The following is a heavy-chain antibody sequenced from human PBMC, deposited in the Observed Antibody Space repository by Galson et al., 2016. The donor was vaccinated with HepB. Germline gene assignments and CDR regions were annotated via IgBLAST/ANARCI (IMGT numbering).Heavy chain of an antibody. V-gene: IGHV1-2*02. J-gene: IGHJ6*02. Sequence: SVKVSCKASGYTPTTYYIHWVRQAPGQGLEWMGWINPNSGGTNYVQKFQGRFTMTRDTSINTAYMELGGLRSDDTAVYYCARLARVADFYYYGMDVWGQGTTVTVSS. CDR2: INPNSGGT. CDR1: GYTPTTYY. CDR3: ARLARVADFYYYGMDV.